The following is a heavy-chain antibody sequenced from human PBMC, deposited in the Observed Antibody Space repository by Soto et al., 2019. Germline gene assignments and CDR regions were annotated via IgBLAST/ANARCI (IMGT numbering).Heavy chain of an antibody. CDR2: ISHDGIHK. CDR1: GFTFRISA. CDR3: ARGADWFDS. V-gene: IGHV3-30-3*01. Sequence: PGGSLRLSCAASGFTFRISAMHWVRQAPGKGLEWVATISHDGIHKYFPDSMKGPFTISRDNSKNTLYLETNTLRPEDTAVYYCARGADWFDSWGQGTLVTVSS. J-gene: IGHJ5*01.